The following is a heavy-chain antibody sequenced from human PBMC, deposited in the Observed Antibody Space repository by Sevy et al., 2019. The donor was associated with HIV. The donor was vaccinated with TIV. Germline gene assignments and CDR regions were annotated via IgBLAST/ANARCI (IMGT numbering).Heavy chain of an antibody. J-gene: IGHJ6*03. V-gene: IGHV1-18*01. Sequence: ASVKVSCKASGYIFTAYTLTWVRQAPGQGLEWMGWICPSDGNTTSAQRLQDRVTLTTDTATSTVYMDLRGLRSDDTAVDYCSCVYGGYPSFVFAGRHYYYYMDVWGKGTTVTVSS. CDR1: GYIFTAYT. CDR2: ICPSDGNT. D-gene: IGHD3-22*01. CDR3: SCVYGGYPSFVFAGRHYYYYMDV.